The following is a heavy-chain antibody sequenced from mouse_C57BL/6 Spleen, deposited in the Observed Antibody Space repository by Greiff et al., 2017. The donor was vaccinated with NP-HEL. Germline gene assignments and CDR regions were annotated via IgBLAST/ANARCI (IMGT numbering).Heavy chain of an antibody. CDR1: GYTFTSYW. CDR2: IYPGNSDT. V-gene: IGHV1-5*01. Sequence: EVQLQQSGTVLARPGASVKMSCKTSGYTFTSYWMHWVKQRPGQGLEWIGAIYPGNSDTSYNQKFKGKAKLTAVTSASTAYMELSSLTNEDSAVYYCTRGDDDDGDYAMDYWGQGTSVTVSS. D-gene: IGHD2-4*01. CDR3: TRGDDDDGDYAMDY. J-gene: IGHJ4*01.